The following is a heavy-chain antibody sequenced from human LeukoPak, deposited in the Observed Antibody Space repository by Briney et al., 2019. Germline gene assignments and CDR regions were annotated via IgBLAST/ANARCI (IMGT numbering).Heavy chain of an antibody. CDR1: GFTFSRYW. D-gene: IGHD5-12*01. CDR2: INQDGSDK. V-gene: IGHV3-7*01. J-gene: IGHJ4*02. Sequence: GGSLRLSCAPSGFTFSRYWMSWVRQAPGKGPEWMASINQDGSDKYYLDSVRGRFTISRDSAKNSLYLQMNSLRAEDTAVYYCARVRYSGYDLFDYWGQGTLVTVSS. CDR3: ARVRYSGYDLFDY.